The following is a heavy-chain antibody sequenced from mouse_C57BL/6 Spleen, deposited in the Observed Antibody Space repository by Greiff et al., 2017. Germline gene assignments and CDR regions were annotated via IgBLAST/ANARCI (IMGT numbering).Heavy chain of an antibody. Sequence: QVQLQQPGAELVKPGASVKLSCKASGYTFTSYWMHWVKQRPGQGLEWIGMIHPNSGGTNYNEKFKSKATLTVDKSSSTAYMQLSSLTSENSAVYYCARGETTETSWYVDVWGTGTTVTVSS. D-gene: IGHD1-1*01. J-gene: IGHJ1*03. CDR3: ARGETTETSWYVDV. CDR1: GYTFTSYW. V-gene: IGHV1-64*01. CDR2: IHPNSGGT.